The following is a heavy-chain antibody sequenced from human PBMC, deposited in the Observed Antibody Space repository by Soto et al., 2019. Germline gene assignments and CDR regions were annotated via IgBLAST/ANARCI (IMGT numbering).Heavy chain of an antibody. CDR3: ASEVSSTDGMDV. CDR2: IYYTGNT. D-gene: IGHD2-15*01. Sequence: SETLSLTCPVSGDSSVSSSSYYWGWIRQPPGKGLEWIGSIYYTGNTFYSPSFRSRLTISVDTSKSQFSLKLRSVTAADTATYYCASEVSSTDGMDVWGQGTTVTVSS. CDR1: GDSSVSSSSYY. J-gene: IGHJ6*02. V-gene: IGHV4-39*01.